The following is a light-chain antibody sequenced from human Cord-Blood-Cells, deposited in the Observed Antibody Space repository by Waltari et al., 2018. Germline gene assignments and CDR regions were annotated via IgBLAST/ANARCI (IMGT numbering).Light chain of an antibody. CDR3: QVWDSSSDHRV. CDR2: YDS. Sequence: SYVLTQPPSVSVAPGKTARITCGGNNIGSKSVHGYPQKPGQAPVLVIYYDSDRPSGIPERFSGSNSGNTATLTISRVEAGDEADYCCQVWDSSSDHRVFGGGTKLTVL. V-gene: IGLV3-21*04. J-gene: IGLJ3*02. CDR1: NIGSKS.